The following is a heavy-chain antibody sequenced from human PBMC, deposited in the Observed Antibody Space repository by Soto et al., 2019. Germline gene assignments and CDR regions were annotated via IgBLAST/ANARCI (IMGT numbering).Heavy chain of an antibody. D-gene: IGHD6-13*01. V-gene: IGHV3-30*18. J-gene: IGHJ6*02. CDR3: AKGGDSSSWYFRRYGMDV. CDR2: IPYDGSNK. CDR1: GFTFSSYG. Sequence: PGGSLRLSCAASGFTFSSYGMHWVRQAPGKGLEWVAVIPYDGSNKYYADSVKGRFTISRDNSKNTLYLQMNSLRAEDTAVYYCAKGGDSSSWYFRRYGMDVWGQGTTVTVSS.